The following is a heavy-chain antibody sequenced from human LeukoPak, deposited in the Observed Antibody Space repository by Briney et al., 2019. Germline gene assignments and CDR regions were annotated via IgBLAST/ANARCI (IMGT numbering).Heavy chain of an antibody. CDR3: ARHPLNYYDSSGLYFDS. D-gene: IGHD3-22*01. CDR1: GGSISSYY. Sequence: SETLSLTCTVSGGSISSYYWGWIRQPPGKGLEWIGSIYFRGSTYYNPSLKNRVTISVDTSKNQFSLKLSSVTAADTAAYYCARHPLNYYDSSGLYFDSWGQGILVTVSS. CDR2: IYFRGST. V-gene: IGHV4-39*01. J-gene: IGHJ4*02.